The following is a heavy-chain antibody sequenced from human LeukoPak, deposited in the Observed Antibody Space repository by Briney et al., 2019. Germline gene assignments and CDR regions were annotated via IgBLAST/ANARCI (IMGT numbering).Heavy chain of an antibody. CDR1: GYNFTNYW. CDR3: ARPHHLYCSSTSCYEGSWFAP. CDR2: IYPDDSDT. J-gene: IGHJ5*02. D-gene: IGHD2-2*01. Sequence: GESLKISCKGSGYNFTNYWVGWVRQMPGKGLEWMGIIYPDDSDTRYSPSFQGQVTISADKSISTAYLQWSSLEASDTVMYYCARPHHLYCSSTSCYEGSWFAPWGQGTLVIVSS. V-gene: IGHV5-51*01.